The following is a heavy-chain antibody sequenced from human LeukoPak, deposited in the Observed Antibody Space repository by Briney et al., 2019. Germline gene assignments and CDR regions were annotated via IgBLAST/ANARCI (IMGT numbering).Heavy chain of an antibody. CDR1: GLTFSSYS. J-gene: IGHJ4*02. Sequence: GGSLRLSCAVSGLTFSSYSMNWVRQAPGKGLEWVSSISSSSSDIYYADSVKGRFTISRDNAKNSLYLQMNSLRAEDTAVYYCSRQFSTYFDYWGQGTLVTVSS. CDR2: ISSSSSDI. V-gene: IGHV3-21*01. CDR3: SRQFSTYFDY.